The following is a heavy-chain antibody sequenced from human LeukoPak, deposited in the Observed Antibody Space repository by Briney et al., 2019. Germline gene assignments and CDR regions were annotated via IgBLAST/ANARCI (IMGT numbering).Heavy chain of an antibody. Sequence: ASVKVSCKASGYTFTGYYMHWVRQAPGQGLEWMGWINPNSGGTNYAQKFQGRVTMTRDTSISTAYMELSRLRSDDTAVYYCARDSSVRGGMDVWGQGTTVTVSS. CDR1: GYTFTGYY. J-gene: IGHJ6*02. V-gene: IGHV1-2*02. CDR2: INPNSGGT. CDR3: ARDSSVRGGMDV. D-gene: IGHD3-16*02.